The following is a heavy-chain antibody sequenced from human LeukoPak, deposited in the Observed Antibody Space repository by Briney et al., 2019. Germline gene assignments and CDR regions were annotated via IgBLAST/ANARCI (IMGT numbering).Heavy chain of an antibody. Sequence: GGSLRLSCAASGFTFSSYEMNWVRQAPGKGLEWVSYISSSGSTIYYADSVKGRFTISRDNAKNSLYLQMNSRRAEDTAVYYCARDSVGFDYWGQGTLVTVSS. CDR2: ISSSGSTI. CDR1: GFTFSSYE. J-gene: IGHJ4*02. CDR3: ARDSVGFDY. V-gene: IGHV3-48*03. D-gene: IGHD3-10*01.